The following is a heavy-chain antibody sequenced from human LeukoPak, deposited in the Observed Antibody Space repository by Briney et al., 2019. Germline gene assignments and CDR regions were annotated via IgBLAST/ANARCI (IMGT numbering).Heavy chain of an antibody. CDR1: GGTFSSYA. J-gene: IGHJ5*02. CDR2: IIPIFGTA. Sequence: ASVKVSCEASGGTFSSYAISWVRQAPGQGLEWMGGIIPIFGTANYAQKFQGRVTITADESTSTAYMELSSLRSEDTAVYYCARDLVGYSSSWYRPNWFDPWGQGTLVTVSS. D-gene: IGHD6-13*01. CDR3: ARDLVGYSSSWYRPNWFDP. V-gene: IGHV1-69*01.